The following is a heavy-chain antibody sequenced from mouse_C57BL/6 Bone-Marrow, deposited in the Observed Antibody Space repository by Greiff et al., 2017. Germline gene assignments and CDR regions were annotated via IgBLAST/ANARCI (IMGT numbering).Heavy chain of an antibody. V-gene: IGHV1-4*01. Sequence: QVQLKESGAELARPGASVKMSCKASGYTFTSYTMHWVKQRPGQGLEWIGYINPSSGYTKYNQKFKDKATLTADKSSSTAYMQLSSLTSEDSAVYYCARTGALDYGGQGTTLTVSS. D-gene: IGHD3-1*01. CDR3: ARTGALDY. J-gene: IGHJ2*01. CDR2: INPSSGYT. CDR1: GYTFTSYT.